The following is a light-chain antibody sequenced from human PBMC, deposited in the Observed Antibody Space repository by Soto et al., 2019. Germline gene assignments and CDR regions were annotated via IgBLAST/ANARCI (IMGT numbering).Light chain of an antibody. V-gene: IGKV1-39*01. J-gene: IGKJ3*01. CDR2: GGS. CDR1: QNIHSF. CDR3: QQSYNIPFT. Sequence: DIQMTQSPSSLAASVGERVTITCRASQNIHSFLSWYQQKPGKAPQVLIYGGSALQSGVPSRFSGSGSGTDFTLTISSLQPEDFASYFCQQSYNIPFTFGPGTKVDIK.